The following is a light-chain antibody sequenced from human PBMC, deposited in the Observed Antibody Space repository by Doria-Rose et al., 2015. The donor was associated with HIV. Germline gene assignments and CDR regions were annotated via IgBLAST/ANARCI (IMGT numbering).Light chain of an antibody. V-gene: IGLV1-51*02. CDR2: ESN. CDR1: SSNIGIDY. J-gene: IGLJ1*01. CDR3: GTWDSSLSAYV. Sequence: QSVVTQPPSVSAAPGQKVTISCSGSSSNIGIDYVSWYQQLPGTAPKLLIRESNKRPSGIPDRFSGSKSGTSATLGITGLQTGDEADYYCGTWDSSLSAYVFGTGTKVTVL.